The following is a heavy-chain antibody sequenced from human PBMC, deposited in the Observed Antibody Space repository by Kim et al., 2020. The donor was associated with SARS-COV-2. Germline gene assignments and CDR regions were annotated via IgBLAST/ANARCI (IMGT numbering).Heavy chain of an antibody. V-gene: IGHV3-23*01. CDR1: GFTFSSYA. CDR3: AKDSVRVLAASSDAFDI. Sequence: GGSLRLSCAASGFTFSSYAMSWVRQAPGKGLEWVSGISGSGGTTYYADSVKGRFTISRDNSRNTVYLEMNSLRAEDTAVYYCAKDSVRVLAASSDAFDIWGQGTMVTVSS. J-gene: IGHJ3*02. CDR2: ISGSGGTT. D-gene: IGHD2-15*01.